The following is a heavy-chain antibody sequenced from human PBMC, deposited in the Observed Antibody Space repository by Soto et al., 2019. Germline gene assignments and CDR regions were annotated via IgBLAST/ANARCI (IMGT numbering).Heavy chain of an antibody. CDR2: ISHDGNSH. Sequence: QVHLVESGGGVVQQGRSLRLSCEGSGFSFSNYGIHWVRQAPGKGLEWVAVISHDGNSHHLADSVRGRFTISRDNSKNTVFLHMTSLRREDSAVYHCVKAQERSAQYFAVVITAFYFWGQGTMVTVSS. D-gene: IGHD3-22*01. CDR1: GFSFSNYG. CDR3: VKAQERSAQYFAVVITAFYF. J-gene: IGHJ3*01. V-gene: IGHV3-30*18.